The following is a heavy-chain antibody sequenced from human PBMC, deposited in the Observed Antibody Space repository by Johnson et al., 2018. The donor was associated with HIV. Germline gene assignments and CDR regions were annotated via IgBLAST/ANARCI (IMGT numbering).Heavy chain of an antibody. CDR2: ISYDGSNK. V-gene: IGHV3-30*18. CDR3: AKGLTGYSGYEKGGHAFDI. D-gene: IGHD5-12*01. Sequence: QVQLVESGGGVVQPGRSLRLSCAASGFTFSNYGIHWVRQAPGKGLEWVAVISYDGSNKYYADSVKGRFSISRDNSKNTLYLQMNSLRAEDTAVYYCAKGLTGYSGYEKGGHAFDIWGQGTMVTVSS. CDR1: GFTFSNYG. J-gene: IGHJ3*02.